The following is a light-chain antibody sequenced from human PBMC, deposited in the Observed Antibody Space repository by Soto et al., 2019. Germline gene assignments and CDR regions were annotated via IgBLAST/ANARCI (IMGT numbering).Light chain of an antibody. CDR1: QSVYGNN. V-gene: IGKV3-20*01. J-gene: IGKJ3*01. CDR3: QQYGRSPVFT. CDR2: GAS. Sequence: EIVLTQSPATLSVSPGERATLFCRASQSVYGNNLAWYQQKPGQAPRLLIYGASSRAADIPDRFSGSGSGTDFVLTISRLEPEDVAVYYCQQYGRSPVFTFGPGTKLSIK.